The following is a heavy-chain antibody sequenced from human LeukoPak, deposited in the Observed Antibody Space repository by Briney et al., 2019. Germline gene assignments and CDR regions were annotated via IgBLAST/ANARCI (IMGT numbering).Heavy chain of an antibody. J-gene: IGHJ6*04. CDR2: ISYDGSNK. V-gene: IGHV3-30*04. D-gene: IGHD3-10*02. CDR1: GFTFSSYA. CDR3: AELGITMIGGV. Sequence: GRSLRLSCLASGFTFSSYAVHWVRQAPGKGLEWVAVISYDGSNKYYADSVKGRFTISRDNSKNTVYLHMNSLRAEDTAVYYCAELGITMIGGVWGKGTTVTISS.